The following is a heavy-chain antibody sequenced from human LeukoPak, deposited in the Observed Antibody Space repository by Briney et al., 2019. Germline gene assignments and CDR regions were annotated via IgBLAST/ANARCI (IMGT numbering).Heavy chain of an antibody. CDR1: GFTFSSSA. J-gene: IGHJ5*02. CDR3: AKDGVANQLPRLFDH. D-gene: IGHD2-2*01. V-gene: IGHV3-23*01. CDR2: ISDSGGDT. Sequence: GGSLRLSCAASGFTFSSSAMSWVRQAPGKGLEWVSGISDSGGDTYYADSVKGRFTISRDNSKHTLSLQMNSLRVEDTAVYYCAKDGVANQLPRLFDHWGQGTLVTVSS.